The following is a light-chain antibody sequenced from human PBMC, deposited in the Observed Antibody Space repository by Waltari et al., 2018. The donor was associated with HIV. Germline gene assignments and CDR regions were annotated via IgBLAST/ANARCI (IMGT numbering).Light chain of an antibody. J-gene: IGKJ4*01. V-gene: IGKV3-15*01. CDR2: GAS. CDR1: QSVSNN. CDR3: QRYNNWPPF. Sequence: EIVMTQSPATVSVSPGESATLPCRASQSVSNNLAWYQQKPGQAPRLLIYGASTRATGIPARFGGSGSGTEFTLTISSLQSEDVAVYYCQRYNNWPPFFGGGTKVEIK.